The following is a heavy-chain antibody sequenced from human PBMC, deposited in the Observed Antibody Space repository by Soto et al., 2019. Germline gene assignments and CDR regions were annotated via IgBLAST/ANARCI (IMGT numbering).Heavy chain of an antibody. J-gene: IGHJ2*01. Sequence: QITLQESGPTLVNPTQTLTLTCTFSGFSLFTSGVAVGWIRQPPGKALEWLALIYRDDDKRYNPSLTSRLTITKDASKNQVVLTKTHMDPMDPATSYCANRSNILTGYSQNNRCFDCWGRATLVTVSS. CDR1: GFSLFTSGVA. CDR3: ANRSNILTGYSQNNRCFDC. D-gene: IGHD3-9*01. CDR2: IYRDDDK. V-gene: IGHV2-5*02.